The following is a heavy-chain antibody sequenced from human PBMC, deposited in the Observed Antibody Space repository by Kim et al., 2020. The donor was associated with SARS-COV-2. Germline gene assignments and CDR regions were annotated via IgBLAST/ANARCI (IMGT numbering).Heavy chain of an antibody. CDR1: GGSVSSGSYY. CDR2: IYYSGST. J-gene: IGHJ6*01. CDR3: ARAKKTMVRAYYYYGM. D-gene: IGHD3-10*01. Sequence: SETLSLTCTVSGGSVSSGSYYWSWIRQPPGKGLEWIGYIYYSGSTNYNPSLKSRVTISVDTSKNQFSLKLSSVTAADTAVYYCARAKKTMVRAYYYYGM. V-gene: IGHV4-61*01.